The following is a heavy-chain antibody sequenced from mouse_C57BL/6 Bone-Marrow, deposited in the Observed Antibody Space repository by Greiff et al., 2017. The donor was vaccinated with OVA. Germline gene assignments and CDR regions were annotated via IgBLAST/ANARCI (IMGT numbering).Heavy chain of an antibody. D-gene: IGHD3-2*02. V-gene: IGHV1-69*01. CDR3: ARRLRLPYFDY. Sequence: QVQLQQPGAELVMPGASVKLSCKASGYTFTSYWMHWVKQRPGQGLEWIGEIDPSDSYTNYNQQFKGKSTLTVDKSSSTAYLQLSSLTSEDSAVYDGARRLRLPYFDYWGQGTTLTVSS. CDR2: IDPSDSYT. J-gene: IGHJ2*01. CDR1: GYTFTSYW.